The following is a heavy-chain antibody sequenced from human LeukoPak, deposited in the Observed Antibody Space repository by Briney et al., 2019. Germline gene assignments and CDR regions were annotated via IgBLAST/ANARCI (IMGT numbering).Heavy chain of an antibody. D-gene: IGHD6-6*01. J-gene: IGHJ5*02. Sequence: SVKVSCKASGGTFSSYAISWVRQAPGQGLEWMGGIIPIFGTANYAQKFQGRVTITADESTSTAYMELSRLRSEDTAVYYCARQTSIAARGQWFDPWGQGTLVTVSS. CDR3: ARQTSIAARGQWFDP. V-gene: IGHV1-69*13. CDR1: GGTFSSYA. CDR2: IIPIFGTA.